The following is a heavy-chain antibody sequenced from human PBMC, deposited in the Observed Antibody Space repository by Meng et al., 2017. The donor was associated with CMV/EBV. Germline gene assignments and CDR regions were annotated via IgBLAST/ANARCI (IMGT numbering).Heavy chain of an antibody. Sequence: GESLKISCAASGFTFSSYWMSWVRQAPGKGLEWVANIKQDGSEKYYVDSVKGRFTISRDNAKNSLYLQMNSLRAEDTAVYYCARDLGTMVRGVKSWFDPWGQGTLVTVSS. D-gene: IGHD3-10*01. CDR2: IKQDGSEK. V-gene: IGHV3-7*01. CDR1: GFTFSSYW. J-gene: IGHJ5*02. CDR3: ARDLGTMVRGVKSWFDP.